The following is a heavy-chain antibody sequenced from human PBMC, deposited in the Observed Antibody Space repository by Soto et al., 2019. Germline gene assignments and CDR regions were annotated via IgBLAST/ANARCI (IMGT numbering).Heavy chain of an antibody. Sequence: QVHLQQSGPGLVKPSETLSLTCSVSGGSMSSYYWTWIRQPAGKGLEWIGRVHSSGGTHYNSSLKSRVTISLDTSKNQFSLRLISVTAADTAVYYCARGQRFSDWFDPWGQGTLVTVSS. CDR1: GGSMSSYY. D-gene: IGHD3-3*01. CDR3: ARGQRFSDWFDP. V-gene: IGHV4-4*07. CDR2: VHSSGGT. J-gene: IGHJ5*02.